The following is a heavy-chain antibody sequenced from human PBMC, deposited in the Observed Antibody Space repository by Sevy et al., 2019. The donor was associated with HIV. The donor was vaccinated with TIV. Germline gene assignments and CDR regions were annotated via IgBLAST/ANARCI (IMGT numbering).Heavy chain of an antibody. Sequence: GGSLRLSCVGSGFPFGSHSMHWDRQAPGKGLEWVAVISYDGDNKYYADSVKGRFTISRDNSKNTLFLQMNSLRGDDTAVYYCAKDRRRGYSFGLDSWGQGTLVTVSS. CDR3: AKDRRRGYSFGLDS. D-gene: IGHD5-18*01. V-gene: IGHV3-30*18. CDR2: ISYDGDNK. J-gene: IGHJ5*01. CDR1: GFPFGSHS.